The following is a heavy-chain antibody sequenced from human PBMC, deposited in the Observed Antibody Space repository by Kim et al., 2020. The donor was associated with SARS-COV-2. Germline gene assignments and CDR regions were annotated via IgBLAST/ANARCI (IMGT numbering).Heavy chain of an antibody. CDR2: IWYDGSNK. J-gene: IGHJ6*02. Sequence: GGSLRLSCAASGFTFSSYGMHWVRQAPGKGLEWVAVIWYDGSNKYYADSVKGRFTISRDNSKNTLYLQMNSLRAEDTAVDYCARERGVYCSSTSCYGRYYGMDVWGQGTTVTVSS. D-gene: IGHD2-2*01. V-gene: IGHV3-33*01. CDR3: ARERGVYCSSTSCYGRYYGMDV. CDR1: GFTFSSYG.